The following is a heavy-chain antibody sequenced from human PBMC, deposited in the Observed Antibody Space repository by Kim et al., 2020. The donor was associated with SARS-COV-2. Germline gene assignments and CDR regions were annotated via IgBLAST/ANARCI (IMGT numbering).Heavy chain of an antibody. D-gene: IGHD4-17*01. V-gene: IGHV3-30*04. CDR3: ARGLERAQNDYGMWGMDV. J-gene: IGHJ6*02. CDR2: VSYDGVNK. Sequence: GGSLRLSCAASGFSFSNYAMHWVRQAPGKGLEWVAVVSYDGVNKYYADSVKGRFTISRDNSKNTLYLQMNSLRAEDTTMYYCARGLERAQNDYGMWGMDVWGQGTTVTVSS. CDR1: GFSFSNYA.